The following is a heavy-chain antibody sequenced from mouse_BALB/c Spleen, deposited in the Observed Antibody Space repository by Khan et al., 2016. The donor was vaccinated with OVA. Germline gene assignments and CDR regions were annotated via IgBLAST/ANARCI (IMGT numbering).Heavy chain of an antibody. CDR3: TRDRIDY. CDR2: INPTSGYT. V-gene: IGHV1-7*01. Sequence: VQLQQSGAERAKPGASVKMSCKASGYTFTTYWMHWAKQRPGQGLEWIGYINPTSGYTDYNEKFKDRATLSADKSSSTAYMQLSSLTSEDSAVYYCTRDRIDYWGQGTTLTVSS. CDR1: GYTFTTYW. J-gene: IGHJ2*01.